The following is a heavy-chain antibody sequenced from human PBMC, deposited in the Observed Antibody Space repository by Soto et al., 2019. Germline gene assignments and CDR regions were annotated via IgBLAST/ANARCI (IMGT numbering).Heavy chain of an antibody. CDR1: GGSISSGGYY. Sequence: SETLSLTCTVSGGSISSGGYYWSWIRQHPGKGLEWIGYIYYSGSTYYNPSLKSRVTISVDTSKNQFSLKLSSVTAADTAVYYGASERRGGPIDFPGQGTLVTVSS. CDR3: ASERRGGPIDF. J-gene: IGHJ4*02. CDR2: IYYSGST. V-gene: IGHV4-31*03. D-gene: IGHD3-10*01.